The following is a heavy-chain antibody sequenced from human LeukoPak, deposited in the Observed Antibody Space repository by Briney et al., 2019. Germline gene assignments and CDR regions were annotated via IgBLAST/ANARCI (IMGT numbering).Heavy chain of an antibody. Sequence: GGSLRLSCAASGFTFSSYAMSWVRQAPGKGLEWVSGSGDNTRYADYVKGRFTISRDNSKNTLDLQMNGLRAEDTAVYCCAKIWRYYDSSNYYAFDIWGQGTMVTVSS. CDR3: AKIWRYYDSSNYYAFDI. V-gene: IGHV3-23*01. J-gene: IGHJ3*02. CDR1: GFTFSSYA. D-gene: IGHD3-22*01. CDR2: SGDNT.